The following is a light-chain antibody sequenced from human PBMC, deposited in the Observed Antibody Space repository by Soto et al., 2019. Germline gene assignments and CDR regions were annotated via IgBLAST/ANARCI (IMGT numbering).Light chain of an antibody. CDR2: SAS. CDR3: QQYNHWPPYT. J-gene: IGKJ5*01. Sequence: DIQVTQSPSSLYASVVDRFTISLRASQSISGYLAWYQQKPGKVPKLLIYSASTLQSGVPSRFSGSGSGTEFTLTIKSLQSEDFAIYYCQQYNHWPPYTFGQGTRLEIK. V-gene: IGKV1-27*01. CDR1: QSISGY.